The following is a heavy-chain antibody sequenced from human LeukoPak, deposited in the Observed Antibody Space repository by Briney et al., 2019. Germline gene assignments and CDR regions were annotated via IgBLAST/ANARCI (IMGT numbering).Heavy chain of an antibody. Sequence: GGSLRLSCAASGFTFSSYAMSWVRHAPAKGQEWVSAISGSGGSTYYADSVKGRFTISRDNSKNTLYLQMNSLRAEDTAVYYCAKVPVTVTTYLSFDYWGQGTLVTVSS. CDR3: AKVPVTVTTYLSFDY. V-gene: IGHV3-23*01. CDR1: GFTFSSYA. CDR2: ISGSGGST. D-gene: IGHD4-17*01. J-gene: IGHJ4*02.